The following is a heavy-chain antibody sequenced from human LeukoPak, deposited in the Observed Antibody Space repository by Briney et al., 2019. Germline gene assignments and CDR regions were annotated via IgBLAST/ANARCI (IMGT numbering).Heavy chain of an antibody. CDR2: FDPEDGET. CDR1: GYTLTELS. CDR3: ATEGSGWYLEDAFDI. V-gene: IGHV1-24*01. J-gene: IGHJ3*02. Sequence: ASVKVSCKVSGYTLTELSMHWVRQAPGKGLEWMGGFDPEDGETIYAQKFQGRVTMTEDTSTDTAYVELSSLRSEDTAVYYCATEGSGWYLEDAFDIWGQGTMVTVSS. D-gene: IGHD6-19*01.